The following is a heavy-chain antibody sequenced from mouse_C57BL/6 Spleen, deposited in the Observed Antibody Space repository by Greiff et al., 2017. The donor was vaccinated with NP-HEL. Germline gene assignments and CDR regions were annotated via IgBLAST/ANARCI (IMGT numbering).Heavy chain of an antibody. CDR1: GYTFTSYD. D-gene: IGHD1-1*01. CDR2: IYPRAGST. Sequence: VKLVESGPELVKPGASVKLSCKASGYTFTSYDINWVKQRPGQGLEWIGWIYPRAGSTKSNEKFKGKATLTVDTSSSTAYMELHSLTSEDSAVYFGARDYGSSYWYFDVWGTGTTVTVSS. V-gene: IGHV1-85*01. CDR3: ARDYGSSYWYFDV. J-gene: IGHJ1*03.